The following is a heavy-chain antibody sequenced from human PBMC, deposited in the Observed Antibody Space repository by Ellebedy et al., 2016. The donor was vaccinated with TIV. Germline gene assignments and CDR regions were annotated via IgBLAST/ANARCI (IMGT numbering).Heavy chain of an antibody. D-gene: IGHD3-10*01. J-gene: IGHJ5*02. V-gene: IGHV1-2*04. CDR2: INPNSGGT. CDR1: GGTFSSYA. CDR3: ARGQGNPSPLGNYYGSGSPLVP. Sequence: ASVKVSCKASGGTFSSYAISWVRQAPGQGLEWMGWINPNSGGTNYAQKFQGWVTMTRDTSISTAYMELSRLRSDDTAVYYCARGQGNPSPLGNYYGSGSPLVPWGQGTLVTVSS.